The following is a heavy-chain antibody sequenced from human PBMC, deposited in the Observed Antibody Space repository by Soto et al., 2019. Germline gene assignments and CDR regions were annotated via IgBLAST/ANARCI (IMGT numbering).Heavy chain of an antibody. CDR1: GACMSITGYA. D-gene: IGHD2-15*01. CDR2: IFYSGTT. V-gene: IGHV4-39*01. J-gene: IGHJ6*02. CDR3: ARGAGSPTYYYNMDV. Sequence: PSDTLSLTCAVCGACMSITGYAGSWIRQPPGKGLEWIGSIFYSGTTYYNPSLKSRVTLSVDTSRNQFSLKLSSVTAADTAVYYCARGAGSPTYYYNMDVWGQGTTVTVSS.